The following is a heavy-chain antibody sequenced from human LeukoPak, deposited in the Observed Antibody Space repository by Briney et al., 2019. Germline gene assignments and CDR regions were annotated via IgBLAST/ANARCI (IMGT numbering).Heavy chain of an antibody. CDR3: APTHYSSSWYYFDY. CDR1: GCTFTGYY. V-gene: IGHV1-2*02. D-gene: IGHD6-13*01. CDR2: INPNGGGT. J-gene: IGHJ4*02. Sequence: VASVKVSCKTSGCTFTGYYMHWVRQAPGQGLEWMGWINPNGGGTNYAQKFQGRVTMTRDTSISTAYMELSRLRSDDTAVYYCAPTHYSSSWYYFDYWGQGTLVTVSS.